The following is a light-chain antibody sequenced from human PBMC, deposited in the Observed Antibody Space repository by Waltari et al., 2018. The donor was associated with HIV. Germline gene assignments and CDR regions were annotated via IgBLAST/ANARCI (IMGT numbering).Light chain of an antibody. V-gene: IGKV1-39*01. CDR1: QDISSY. Sequence: DIQMTQSPSSLSASVGDRVTITCQASQDISSYLNWYQQKPGKDPKLLIYAASSLQGGVPSRFSGSGSGTDFTLTISSLQREDFATYYCQQTDSTPYTFGQGTKLEIK. CDR2: AAS. J-gene: IGKJ2*01. CDR3: QQTDSTPYT.